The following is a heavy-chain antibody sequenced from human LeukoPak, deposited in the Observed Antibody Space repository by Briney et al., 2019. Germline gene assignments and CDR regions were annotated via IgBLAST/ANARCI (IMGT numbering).Heavy chain of an antibody. V-gene: IGHV1-69*13. CDR1: GGTFSSYA. J-gene: IGHJ6*02. CDR2: IIPIFGTA. Sequence: SVKVSCKASGGTFSSYAISWVRQAPGQGLEWMGGIIPIFGTANYAQKLQGRVTITADESTSTAYMELSSLRSEDTAVYYCASHRGGYSGSYRGTYYYYGMDVWGQGTTVTVSS. CDR3: ASHRGGYSGSYRGTYYYYGMDV. D-gene: IGHD1-26*01.